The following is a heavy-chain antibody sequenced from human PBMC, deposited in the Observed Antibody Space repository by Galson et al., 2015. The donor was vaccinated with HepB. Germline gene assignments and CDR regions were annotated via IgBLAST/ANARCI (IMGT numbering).Heavy chain of an antibody. CDR2: ISGNSGRI. Sequence: SLRLSCAASGFDFSMYTMNWVRQAPGKGLEWISYISGNSGRIDYADSVQGRFTISRDNARNSMYLQMRSLKDEDTAVYFCTRGDGADAWYSEFWGQGTLVTVSS. CDR1: GFDFSMYT. V-gene: IGHV3-48*02. CDR3: TRGDGADAWYSEF. J-gene: IGHJ4*02. D-gene: IGHD1-26*01.